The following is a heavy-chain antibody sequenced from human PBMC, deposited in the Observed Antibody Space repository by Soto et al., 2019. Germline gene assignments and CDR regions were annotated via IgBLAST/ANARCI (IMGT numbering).Heavy chain of an antibody. Sequence: GASVKVSCKASGYTFTSYGISWVRQAPGQGLEWMGWISAYNGNTNYAQKLQGRVTMTTDTSTSTAYMELRSLRSDDTAVYYCARDAAVVVAASADDYWGQGTLVTVSS. CDR2: ISAYNGNT. V-gene: IGHV1-18*01. J-gene: IGHJ4*02. D-gene: IGHD2-15*01. CDR1: GYTFTSYG. CDR3: ARDAAVVVAASADDY.